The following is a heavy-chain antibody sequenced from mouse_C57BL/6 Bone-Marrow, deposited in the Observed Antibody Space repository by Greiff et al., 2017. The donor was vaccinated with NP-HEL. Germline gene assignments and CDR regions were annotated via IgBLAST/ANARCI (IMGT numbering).Heavy chain of an antibody. CDR1: GYSITSGYY. D-gene: IGHD1-1*01. CDR3: AREVITTVVAPEV. J-gene: IGHJ1*03. V-gene: IGHV3-6*01. Sequence: EVQLMESGPGLVKPSQSLSLTCSVTGYSITSGYYWNWIRQFPGNKPEWMGYISYDGSNNYNPSLKNRISITRDTSKNQFFLKLNAVTTEDTATYYCAREVITTVVAPEVWGTGTTVTVSS. CDR2: ISYDGSN.